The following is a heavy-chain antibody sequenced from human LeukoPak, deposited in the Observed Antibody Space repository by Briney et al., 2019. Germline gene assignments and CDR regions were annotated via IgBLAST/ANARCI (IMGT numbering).Heavy chain of an antibody. D-gene: IGHD2-15*01. V-gene: IGHV4-4*02. CDR2: IYHSGST. CDR3: ARGAYCSGGSCSEAFDY. J-gene: IGHJ4*02. Sequence: SETLSLTCAVSGGSISSSNWWSWVRQPPGKGLEWIGEIYHSGSTNYNPSLKSRVTISVDKSKNQFSLKLSSVTAADTAVYYCARGAYCSGGSCSEAFDYWGQGTLVTVSS. CDR1: GGSISSSNW.